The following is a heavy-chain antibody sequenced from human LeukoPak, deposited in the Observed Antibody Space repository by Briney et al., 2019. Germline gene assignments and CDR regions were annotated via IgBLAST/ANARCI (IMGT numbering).Heavy chain of an antibody. CDR2: ISAYNGNT. CDR1: GYTFTSYG. CDR3: ARKILGWNYDWFDP. Sequence: ASVTVSCKASGYTFTSYGISWVRQAPGQGLEWMGWISAYNGNTNYAQKLQGRVTMTTDTSTSTAYMELRSLRSDDTAVYYCARKILGWNYDWFDPWGQGTPGTGSS. J-gene: IGHJ5*02. D-gene: IGHD1-7*01. V-gene: IGHV1-18*01.